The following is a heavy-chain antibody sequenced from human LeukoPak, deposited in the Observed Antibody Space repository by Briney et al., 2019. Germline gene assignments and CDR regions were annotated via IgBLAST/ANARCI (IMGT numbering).Heavy chain of an antibody. D-gene: IGHD3-22*01. CDR1: GGSISSSSYY. V-gene: IGHV4-39*01. Sequence: SETLSLTCTVSGGSISSSSYYWGRLRQPPGKGLEWIVSISYSGSTYYNPSLKSRVTISVDTSKNQFSLKLSSVTAADTAVYYCARSVDSLLNFDYWGQGTLVTVSS. J-gene: IGHJ4*02. CDR3: ARSVDSLLNFDY. CDR2: ISYSGST.